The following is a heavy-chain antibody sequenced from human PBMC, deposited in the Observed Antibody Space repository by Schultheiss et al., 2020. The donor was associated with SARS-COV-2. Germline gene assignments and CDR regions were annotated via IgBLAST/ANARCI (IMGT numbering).Heavy chain of an antibody. CDR3: AREEDIAVAGYYYYGMDV. D-gene: IGHD6-19*01. CDR1: GYTFTSYG. V-gene: IGHV1-18*01. CDR2: INPNSGGT. J-gene: IGHJ6*02. Sequence: ASVKVSCKASGYTFTSYGISWVRQAPGQGLEWMGWINPNSGGTNYAQKFQGRVTMTTDTSTSTAYMELRSLRSDDTAVYYCAREEDIAVAGYYYYGMDVWGQGTTVTVSS.